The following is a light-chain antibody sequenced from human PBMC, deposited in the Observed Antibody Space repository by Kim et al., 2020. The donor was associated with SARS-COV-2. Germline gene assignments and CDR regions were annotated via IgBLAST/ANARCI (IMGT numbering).Light chain of an antibody. CDR1: NIESKS. Sequence: SSELTQPPSVSVAPGNTARITCGGNNIESKSVHWYQQKPGQAPLLVMYYDNTRPSGIPERFSGSNSGNTATLTITRVEAGDEADYYCQVWDGSRDHYVFATGTKVTVL. J-gene: IGLJ1*01. CDR3: QVWDGSRDHYV. V-gene: IGLV3-21*04. CDR2: YDN.